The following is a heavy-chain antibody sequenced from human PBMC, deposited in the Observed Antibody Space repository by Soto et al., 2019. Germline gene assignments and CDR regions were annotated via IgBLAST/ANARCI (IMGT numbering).Heavy chain of an antibody. J-gene: IGHJ3*02. Sequence: GGSLRLSCAASGFTFSSYSVNWVRQAPGKGLEWVSSISSSSSYIYYADSVKGRFTISRDNAKNSLYLKMNSLRAEDTAVYDCARDVSYGGNYDAFDIWGQGTMVTVSS. CDR3: ARDVSYGGNYDAFDI. CDR2: ISSSSSYI. V-gene: IGHV3-21*01. CDR1: GFTFSSYS. D-gene: IGHD4-17*01.